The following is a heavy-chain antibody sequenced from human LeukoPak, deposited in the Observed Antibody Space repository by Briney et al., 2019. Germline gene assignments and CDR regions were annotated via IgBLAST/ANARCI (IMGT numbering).Heavy chain of an antibody. V-gene: IGHV3-20*04. CDR2: VNWNGDNT. J-gene: IGHJ6*03. CDR1: GFTFSGFA. Sequence: TGGSLRLSCAASGFTFSGFAMSWIRQAPGKGLEWVSGVNWNGDNTGYADSVKGRFTISRDNGKNSLYLQMNSLSADDTALYYCTRLDNPNYYSYYMDVWGKGTTVTVSS. D-gene: IGHD1-1*01. CDR3: TRLDNPNYYSYYMDV.